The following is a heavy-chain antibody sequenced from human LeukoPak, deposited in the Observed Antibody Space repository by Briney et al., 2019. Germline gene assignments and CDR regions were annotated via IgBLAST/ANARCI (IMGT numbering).Heavy chain of an antibody. CDR2: ISWNSGSI. D-gene: IGHD3-9*01. Sequence: GGSLRLSCAASGFTFDDYAMHWVRQAPGKGLEWVSGISWNSGSIGYADSVKGRFTISRDNAKNSLYLQMNGLRAEDTALYYCAKDLFDNYYYGMDVWGQGTTVTVSS. CDR1: GFTFDDYA. V-gene: IGHV3-9*01. J-gene: IGHJ6*02. CDR3: AKDLFDNYYYGMDV.